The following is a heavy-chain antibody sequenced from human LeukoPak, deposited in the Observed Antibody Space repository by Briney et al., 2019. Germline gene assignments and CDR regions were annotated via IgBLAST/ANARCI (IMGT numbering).Heavy chain of an antibody. D-gene: IGHD4-17*01. CDR2: IYQSVST. CDR1: GYSISSDYY. CDR3: ARNKSTVTTSRHDAFDI. V-gene: IGHV4-38-2*01. J-gene: IGHJ3*02. Sequence: SETLSLTCAVSGYSISSDYYWGWIRQPSGKGLEWIGSIYQSVSTYYNPSLKSRVTISVDASKNQFSLKLSSVTAADTAVYFCARNKSTVTTSRHDAFDIWGQGTMVTVSS.